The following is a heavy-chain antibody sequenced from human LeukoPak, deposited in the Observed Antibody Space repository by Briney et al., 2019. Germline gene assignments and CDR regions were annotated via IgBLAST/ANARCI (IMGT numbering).Heavy chain of an antibody. CDR1: GYSNSSGYY. D-gene: IGHD3-16*01. Sequence: SETLSLTCTVSGYSNSSGYYWGWIRQPPGKGLEWIGSIYHSGSTYYNTSLKSRVTISVDTSKNQFSLKLSSVTAADTAVYYCASGLGSYYYYMDVWGKGTTVTVSS. J-gene: IGHJ6*03. V-gene: IGHV4-38-2*02. CDR2: IYHSGST. CDR3: ASGLGSYYYYMDV.